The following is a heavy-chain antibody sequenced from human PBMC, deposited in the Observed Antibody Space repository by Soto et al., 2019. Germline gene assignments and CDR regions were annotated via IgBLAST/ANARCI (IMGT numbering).Heavy chain of an antibody. J-gene: IGHJ4*02. CDR3: ARHGCSSAGFFKGMAYYFDF. CDR1: GGSITGYY. V-gene: IGHV4-59*08. D-gene: IGHD6-19*01. CDR2: IYYSGSA. Sequence: QVQLQESGPGLVKPSETLSLTCTVSGGSITGYYWSWIRQTPGKGLEWIGYIYYSGSAKYNPSLKPRVTISEDTSESQFSLKLTSLTAADTATYYCARHGCSSAGFFKGMAYYFDFWGQGILVTVSS.